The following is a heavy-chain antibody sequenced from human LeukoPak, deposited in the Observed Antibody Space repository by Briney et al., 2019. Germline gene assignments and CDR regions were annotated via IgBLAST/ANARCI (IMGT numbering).Heavy chain of an antibody. J-gene: IGHJ4*02. V-gene: IGHV4-61*02. Sequence: PSETLSLTCTVSGGSISSGSYYWSWIRQPAGKGLEWIGRIYTSGSTNYNPSLKSRVTISVDTSKNQFSLKLSSVTAADTAVYYCARHYSGSDYFDYRGQGTLVTVSS. CDR2: IYTSGST. D-gene: IGHD3-10*01. CDR1: GGSISSGSYY. CDR3: ARHYSGSDYFDY.